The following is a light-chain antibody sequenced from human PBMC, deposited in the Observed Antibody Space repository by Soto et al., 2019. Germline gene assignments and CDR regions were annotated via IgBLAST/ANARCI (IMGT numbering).Light chain of an antibody. CDR3: MQSTQLPPT. Sequence: DIVRTQSPDSLAVSLGERATINCKSSQSVLYSSNNKNYLAWYLQKPGQSPQLLIYEVSTRVSGVPDRFSGSGSGTDFTLEISRVETDDVGIYYCMQSTQLPPTFGQGTRLEIK. CDR1: QSVLYSSNNKNY. V-gene: IGKV4-1*01. CDR2: EVS. J-gene: IGKJ5*01.